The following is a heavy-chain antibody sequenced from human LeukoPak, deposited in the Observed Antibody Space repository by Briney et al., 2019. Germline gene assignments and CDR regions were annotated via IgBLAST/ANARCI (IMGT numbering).Heavy chain of an antibody. V-gene: IGHV3-30*04. J-gene: IGHJ3*02. CDR1: GFTFSSYA. CDR2: ISYDGSNK. D-gene: IGHD6-13*01. CDR3: ARGSSSAPDAFDI. Sequence: PGKSLRLSCAASGFTFSSYAMHWVRQAPGKGLEWVAVISYDGSNKYYTDSVKGRFTTSRDNSKNTLYLQMNSLRAEDTAVYYCARGSSSAPDAFDIWGQGTMVTVSS.